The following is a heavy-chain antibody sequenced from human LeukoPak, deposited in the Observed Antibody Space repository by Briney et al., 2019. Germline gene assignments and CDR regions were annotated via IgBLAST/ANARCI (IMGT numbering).Heavy chain of an antibody. CDR2: IKEDGTRK. CDR3: VAWGSLVA. D-gene: IGHD3-16*01. V-gene: IGHV3-7*01. CDR1: GFTVDTYW. J-gene: IGHJ5*02. Sequence: GGSLRLSCVASGFTVDTYWMSWVRQAPGKGLDWVAHIKEDGTRKYYVDSVRGRFTISRDNAKNSLFLQMNSLRVEDTAVFYCVAWGSLVAWGQGTLVTVSS.